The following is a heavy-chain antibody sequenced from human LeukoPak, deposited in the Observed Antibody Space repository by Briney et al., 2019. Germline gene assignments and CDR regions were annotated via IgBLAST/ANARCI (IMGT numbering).Heavy chain of an antibody. J-gene: IGHJ4*02. CDR1: GITLSNYG. CDR3: AKRSVVIRVILVGFHKEAYYFDS. CDR2: IGASGGGT. Sequence: GGSLRLSCAVSGITLSNYGMSWVRQAPGKGLEWVAGIGASGGGTNYADSVKGRFTISRDNPKNTLYLQMNSLRAEDTAVYFCAKRSVVIRVILVGFHKEAYYFDSWGQGALVTVSS. V-gene: IGHV3-23*01. D-gene: IGHD3-22*01.